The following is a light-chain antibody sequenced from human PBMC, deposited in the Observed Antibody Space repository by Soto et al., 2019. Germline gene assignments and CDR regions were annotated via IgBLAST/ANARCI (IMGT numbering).Light chain of an antibody. Sequence: DIQMTKSPSTLSGSVGDRVTITCRASQTISSWLAWYQQKPGKAPKLLIYKASTLKSGVPSRFSGSVSGTEFTLTISSLQPDDFATYYCQHYNSYSEAFGEGTKVELK. V-gene: IGKV1-5*03. CDR1: QTISSW. CDR2: KAS. J-gene: IGKJ1*01. CDR3: QHYNSYSEA.